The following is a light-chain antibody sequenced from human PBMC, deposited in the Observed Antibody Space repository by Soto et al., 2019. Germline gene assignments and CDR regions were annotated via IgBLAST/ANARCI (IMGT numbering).Light chain of an antibody. Sequence: QSALTQPPSASGSPGQSVTIPCAGTSTDVGEYNYVSWYQQHPGKVPKLIIFEVNKRPSGVPDRFSGSKSATSASLAVSGLQSDDEADYYCAAWDDSLNGLVFGGGTKLTVL. CDR2: EVN. V-gene: IGLV2-8*01. J-gene: IGLJ2*01. CDR3: AAWDDSLNGLV. CDR1: STDVGEYNY.